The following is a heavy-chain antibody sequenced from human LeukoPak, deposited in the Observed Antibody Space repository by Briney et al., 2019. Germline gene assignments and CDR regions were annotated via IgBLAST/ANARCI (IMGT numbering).Heavy chain of an antibody. CDR1: GGSISSSSYY. D-gene: IGHD2-2*01. CDR2: IYYSGST. Sequence: SETLSLTCTVSGGSISSSSYYWGWIRQPPGKGLEWIGSIYYSGSTYYNPSLKSRVTISVDTSKNQFSLKLSSVTAADTAVYYCARDRLSIVVVPAANWFDPWDQGTLVTVSS. V-gene: IGHV4-39*07. CDR3: ARDRLSIVVVPAANWFDP. J-gene: IGHJ5*02.